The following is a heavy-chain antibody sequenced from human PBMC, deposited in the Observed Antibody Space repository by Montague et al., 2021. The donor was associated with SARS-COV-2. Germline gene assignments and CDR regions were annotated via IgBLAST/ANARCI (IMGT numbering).Heavy chain of an antibody. CDR2: ISSSTNII. Sequence: SLRLSRAASGFTFSSYSVNWVRQAPGKGLEWISYISSSTNIIYYADSVNGRFTISRDNARNSLYLQMNSLRVDDTAVYYCAKDLVLRAARPDALDVWGQGTVVTVSS. CDR1: GFTFSSYS. CDR3: AKDLVLRAARPDALDV. V-gene: IGHV3-48*04. J-gene: IGHJ3*01. D-gene: IGHD6-6*01.